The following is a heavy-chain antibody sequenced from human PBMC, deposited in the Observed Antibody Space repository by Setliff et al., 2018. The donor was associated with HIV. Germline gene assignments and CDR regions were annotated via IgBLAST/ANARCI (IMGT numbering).Heavy chain of an antibody. D-gene: IGHD5-18*01. V-gene: IGHV4-34*01. CDR2: VYYSGST. J-gene: IGHJ4*02. CDR1: GGSFSDYH. CDR3: ARRGPRLPQYSFGYPNYDY. Sequence: SETLSLTCAVYGGSFSDYHWSWIRQAPRKRLEWIGEVYYSGSTYYNPSLKSRLTVLVDTSKNQVSLRLNSVTAADTAVYYCARRGPRLPQYSFGYPNYDYWGQGTLVTVSS.